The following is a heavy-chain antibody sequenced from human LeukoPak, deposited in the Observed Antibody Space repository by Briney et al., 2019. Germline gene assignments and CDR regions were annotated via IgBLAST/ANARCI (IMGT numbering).Heavy chain of an antibody. CDR1: GGSISSGGYS. CDR3: ARLYYDSSGYALDY. Sequence: PSQTLSLTCAVSGGSISSGGYSWSRIRQPPGKGLECIGYIYHSGSTYYNPSLKSRVTISVDRSKNQFSPKLSSVTAADTAVYYCARLYYDSSGYALDYWGQGTLVTVSS. J-gene: IGHJ4*02. CDR2: IYHSGST. V-gene: IGHV4-30-2*01. D-gene: IGHD3-22*01.